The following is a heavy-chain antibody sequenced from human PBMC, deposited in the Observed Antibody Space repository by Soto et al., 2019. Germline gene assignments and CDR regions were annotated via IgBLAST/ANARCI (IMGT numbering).Heavy chain of an antibody. CDR2: ISPYNGTT. J-gene: IGHJ6*02. CDR1: GYTFTTYG. Sequence: ASVKVSCKASGYTFTTYGISWVRQDPGQGLEWMGWISPYNGTTKYAEKFQGEMTMTTDTATSTAYMDLRSLRSDDTAVYYCARDGERDTGLNFYYYLHGMDARGQGTRVTVSS. D-gene: IGHD1-1*01. V-gene: IGHV1-18*04. CDR3: ARDGERDTGLNFYYYLHGMDA.